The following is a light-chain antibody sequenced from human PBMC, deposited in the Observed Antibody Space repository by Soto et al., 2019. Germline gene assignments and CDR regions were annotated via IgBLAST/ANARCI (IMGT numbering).Light chain of an antibody. J-gene: IGKJ1*01. Sequence: DIVMTQSPLSLPVTPGEPASISCRSSQSLLHSNGYNYLDWYLQKPGQSPQLLIYLGSNRASGVPDRFSGSGSGTEFTLTISRVKSEDVGVYYCLQARQTPLTFGQGTKVEIK. CDR1: QSLLHSNGYNY. V-gene: IGKV2-28*01. CDR3: LQARQTPLT. CDR2: LGS.